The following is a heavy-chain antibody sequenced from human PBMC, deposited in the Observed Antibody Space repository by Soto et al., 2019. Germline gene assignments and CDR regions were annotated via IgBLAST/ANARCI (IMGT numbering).Heavy chain of an antibody. CDR1: GFTFSSYG. V-gene: IGHV3-33*01. D-gene: IGHD6-13*01. CDR2: IWYDGSNK. J-gene: IGHJ4*02. CDR3: ARDHGAAAGPFDY. Sequence: GGSLRLSCAASGFTFSSYGMHWVRQAPGKGLEWVAVIWYDGSNKYYADSVKGRFTISRDNSKNTLYLQMNSLRAEDTAVYYCARDHGAAAGPFDYWGQGTLVTVSS.